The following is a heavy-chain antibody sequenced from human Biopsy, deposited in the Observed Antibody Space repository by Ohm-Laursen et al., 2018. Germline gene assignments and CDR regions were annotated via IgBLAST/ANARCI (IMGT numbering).Heavy chain of an antibody. J-gene: IGHJ4*02. CDR1: GGSIDFKY. CDR3: ARELMEYYDSSGYFDH. D-gene: IGHD3-22*01. Sequence: GTLSLTCSVSGGSIDFKYWTWIRQSADKGLEWIGPITPTGVTHYNPSLESRVTMSLDTSKKLFSLKLSSVTAADTAMYYCARELMEYYDSSGYFDHWGQGSLVTVSS. V-gene: IGHV4-4*07. CDR2: ITPTGVT.